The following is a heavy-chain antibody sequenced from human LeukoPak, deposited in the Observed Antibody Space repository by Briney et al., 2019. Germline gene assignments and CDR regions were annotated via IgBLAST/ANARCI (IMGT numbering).Heavy chain of an antibody. CDR3: ARSYSSGWYSGLRNDAFDI. CDR1: GFSLSTSGMR. CDR2: LDWDDDK. D-gene: IGHD6-19*01. V-gene: IGHV2-70*04. J-gene: IGHJ3*02. Sequence: SGPELVKPTQTLTLTCTFSGFSLSTSGMRVSWIRQPPGKALEWLARLDWDDDKFYSTSLKTRLTISKHTSKNQVVLTMTNMDPVDTATYYCARSYSSGWYSGLRNDAFDIWGQGTMVTVSS.